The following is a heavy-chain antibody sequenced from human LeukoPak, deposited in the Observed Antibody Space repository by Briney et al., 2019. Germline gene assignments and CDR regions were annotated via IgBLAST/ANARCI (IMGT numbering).Heavy chain of an antibody. D-gene: IGHD3-10*01. Sequence: SGGSLRLSCAASGFTFSNVWMSWVRQVPGKGLEWVGFIRSKAYGGTTEYAASVKGRFTISRDDSKSIAYLQMNSLKTEDTAVYYCTRESLWFGEKYYYYYMDVWGKGTTVTISS. CDR1: GFTFSNVW. CDR3: TRESLWFGEKYYYYYMDV. V-gene: IGHV3-49*04. J-gene: IGHJ6*03. CDR2: IRSKAYGGTT.